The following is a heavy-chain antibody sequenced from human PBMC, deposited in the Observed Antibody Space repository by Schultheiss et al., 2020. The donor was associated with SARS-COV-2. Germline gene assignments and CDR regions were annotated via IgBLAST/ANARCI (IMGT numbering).Heavy chain of an antibody. CDR2: IYYSGDT. CDR1: GGSVSSGSYY. Sequence: SETLSLTCTVSGGSVSSGSYYWSWIRQHPGKGLEWIGYIYYSGDTSYNPSLKSRLTISGDTSKNQFSLKVNSVTAADTAVYYCARGYRYYYYAMDVWGQGTTVTVSS. J-gene: IGHJ6*02. V-gene: IGHV4-31*03. D-gene: IGHD5-18*01. CDR3: ARGYRYYYYAMDV.